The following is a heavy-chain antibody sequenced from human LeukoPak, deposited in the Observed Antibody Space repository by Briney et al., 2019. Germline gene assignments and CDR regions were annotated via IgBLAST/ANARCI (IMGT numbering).Heavy chain of an antibody. CDR3: ASRGPRGGFDY. V-gene: IGHV1-18*04. CDR1: GYTFTSYG. CDR2: LSAYNGNT. Sequence: GASVKVSCKASGYTFTSYGISWVRQAPGQGLEWMGWLSAYNGNTNCAQKLQGRVTMTTDTSTSTAYMELRSLRSDDTAVYYCASRGPRGGFDYWGQGALVTVSS. J-gene: IGHJ4*02. D-gene: IGHD3-16*01.